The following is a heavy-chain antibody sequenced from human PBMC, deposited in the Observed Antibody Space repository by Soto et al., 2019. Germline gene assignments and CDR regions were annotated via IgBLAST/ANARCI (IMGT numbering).Heavy chain of an antibody. CDR2: IIPIFGAA. CDR1: GGTFSRYT. D-gene: IGHD3-22*01. J-gene: IGHJ4*02. CDR3: AQDANGNSLGY. Sequence: QVQLVQSGAEVKKPGSSVKVSCKASGGTFSRYTISWVRQAPGQGLEWMGGIIPIFGAAKYAQKFQDRVTVTADESTSTAYMELSSLRSEDTAVYYCAQDANGNSLGYWGQGTLVTVSS. V-gene: IGHV1-69*01.